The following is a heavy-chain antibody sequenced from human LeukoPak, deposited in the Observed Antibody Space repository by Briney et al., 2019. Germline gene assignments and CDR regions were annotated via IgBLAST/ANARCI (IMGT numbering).Heavy chain of an antibody. V-gene: IGHV1-69*06. CDR1: GGTFSSYA. D-gene: IGHD2-21*02. CDR3: ARDLAYCGGDCYPGGDY. CDR2: IIPIFGTA. Sequence: SVKVSCKASGGTFSSYAISWVRQAPGQGLEWMGRIIPIFGTANYAQKFQGRVTITADKSTSTAYMQLSSLRSEDTAVYYCARDLAYCGGDCYPGGDYWGQGTLVTVSS. J-gene: IGHJ4*02.